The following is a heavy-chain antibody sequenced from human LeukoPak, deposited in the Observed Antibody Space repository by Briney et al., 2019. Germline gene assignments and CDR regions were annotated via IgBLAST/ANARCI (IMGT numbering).Heavy chain of an antibody. V-gene: IGHV4-59*01. CDR3: ARAPPGIGYYFDN. D-gene: IGHD1-14*01. CDR1: GGSISNYY. Sequence: SETLSLTCTVSGGSISNYYWSWIRQPPGKELEWIGDIFYSGSTTYKPSLISRVTISVDTSKNQFSLKLNSVTAADTAVYYCARAPPGIGYYFDNWGQGTLVTVPS. J-gene: IGHJ4*02. CDR2: IFYSGST.